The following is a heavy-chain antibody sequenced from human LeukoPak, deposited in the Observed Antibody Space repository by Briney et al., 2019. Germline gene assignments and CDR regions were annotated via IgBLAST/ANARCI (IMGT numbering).Heavy chain of an antibody. CDR1: GDSITSYY. Sequence: KPSETLSLTCTVSGDSITSYYWSWVRQPPGKGLEWIGSIYYSGSTYYNPSLKSRVTVSVDTSKNQFSLKLSSVTAADTAVYYCARTKEYNWNYRYYFDFWGQGTLVTVSS. V-gene: IGHV4-59*05. J-gene: IGHJ4*02. CDR2: IYYSGST. CDR3: ARTKEYNWNYRYYFDF. D-gene: IGHD1-7*01.